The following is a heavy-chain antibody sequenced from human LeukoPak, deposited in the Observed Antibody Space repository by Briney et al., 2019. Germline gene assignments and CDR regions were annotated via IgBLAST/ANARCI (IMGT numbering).Heavy chain of an antibody. Sequence: GGSLRLSCADSGFTFSHYSMSWMREARGKGLERVSHISSSGSTIYSADSVKGRFTISRDNAKNSLYLQMNSLRAADTAVYYCAREGDSSGWAFAYWGQGTLVTVSS. J-gene: IGHJ4*02. D-gene: IGHD6-19*01. CDR1: GFTFSHYS. V-gene: IGHV3-11*01. CDR3: AREGDSSGWAFAY. CDR2: ISSSGSTI.